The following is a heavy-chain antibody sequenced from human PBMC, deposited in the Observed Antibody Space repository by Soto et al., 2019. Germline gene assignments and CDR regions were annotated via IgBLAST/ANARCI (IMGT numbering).Heavy chain of an antibody. CDR3: ANDLYDSCGYSYGMDV. D-gene: IGHD3-22*01. CDR1: GFTFSSYG. J-gene: IGHJ6*02. V-gene: IGHV3-30*18. CDR2: ISYDGSNK. Sequence: QVQLVESGGGVVQPGRSLRLSCAASGFTFSSYGMHWVRQAPGKGLEWVAVISYDGSNKYYADSVKGRFTISRDNSKNTLYLQMNSLRAEDTAVYYCANDLYDSCGYSYGMDVWGQGTTVTVSS.